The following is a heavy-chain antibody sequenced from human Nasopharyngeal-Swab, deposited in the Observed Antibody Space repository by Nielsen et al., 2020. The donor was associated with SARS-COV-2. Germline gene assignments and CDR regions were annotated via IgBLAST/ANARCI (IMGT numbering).Heavy chain of an antibody. D-gene: IGHD5-18*01. J-gene: IGHJ4*02. V-gene: IGHV3-48*04. CDR2: MSSSSSTI. Sequence: GESLKISCAASGFTFSSYSMNWVRQAPGKGLEWVSYMSSSSSTIYYADSVKGRFTISRDNAKNSLYLQMNSLRAEDTAVYYCARDLGYSYGPYYFDYWGQGTLVTVSS. CDR1: GFTFSSYS. CDR3: ARDLGYSYGPYYFDY.